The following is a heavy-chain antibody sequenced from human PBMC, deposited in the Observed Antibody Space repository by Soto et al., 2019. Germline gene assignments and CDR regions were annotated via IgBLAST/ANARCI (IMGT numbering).Heavy chain of an antibody. Sequence: GASVKVSCKASGGTFSSYAISWVRQAPGQGLEWMGGIIPIFGTANYAQKFQGRVTITADESTSTAYMELSSLRSEATAVYSCESDFGPRAAYYGMDVWGQGTTVTVSS. J-gene: IGHJ6*02. CDR3: ESDFGPRAAYYGMDV. CDR2: IIPIFGTA. V-gene: IGHV1-69*13. CDR1: GGTFSSYA. D-gene: IGHD3-10*01.